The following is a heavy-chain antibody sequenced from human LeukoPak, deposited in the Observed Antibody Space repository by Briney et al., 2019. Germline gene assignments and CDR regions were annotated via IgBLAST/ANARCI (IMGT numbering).Heavy chain of an antibody. Sequence: KASQTLSLTCAISGDSVSSNNGAWNWIRQSPSRGLEWLGRTYYRSKWYNDYAVSMKGRITFNPDTSKNQFSLQLNSVTPEDTAVYYCARDLGNTGWYTFDYWGQGTLVTVSS. CDR2: TYYRSKWYN. J-gene: IGHJ4*02. CDR3: ARDLGNTGWYTFDY. D-gene: IGHD6-19*01. V-gene: IGHV6-1*01. CDR1: GDSVSSNNGA.